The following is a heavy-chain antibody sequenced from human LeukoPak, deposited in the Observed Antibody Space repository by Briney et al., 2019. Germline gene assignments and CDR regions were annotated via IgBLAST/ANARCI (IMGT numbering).Heavy chain of an antibody. CDR1: GGSFSGYY. V-gene: IGHV4-34*01. CDR2: INHSGST. J-gene: IGHJ6*02. D-gene: IGHD6-6*01. Sequence: SETLSLTCAVYGGSFSGYYWSWIRQPPGKGLEWIGEINHSGSTNYNPSLKSRVTISVDTSKNQFSLKLSSVTAADTAVYYCARGRDSSSPEYYGMDVWGQGTTVTVSS. CDR3: ARGRDSSSPEYYGMDV.